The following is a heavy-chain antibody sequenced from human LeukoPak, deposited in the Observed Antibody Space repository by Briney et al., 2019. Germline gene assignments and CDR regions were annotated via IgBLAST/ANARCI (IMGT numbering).Heavy chain of an antibody. V-gene: IGHV1-46*01. CDR3: ARQSVRPAASPLFDY. D-gene: IGHD6-25*01. CDR1: GYTFTTYY. CDR2: INGGAGST. J-gene: IGHJ4*01. Sequence: ASVTVSCKASGYTFTTYYMHWVRQAPGQGLEWMGIINGGAGSTTYAQQFQGRVTMTRDTSTSTVYMEVSSLRSEDTAVYYCARQSVRPAASPLFDYWGPGTPVTVSS.